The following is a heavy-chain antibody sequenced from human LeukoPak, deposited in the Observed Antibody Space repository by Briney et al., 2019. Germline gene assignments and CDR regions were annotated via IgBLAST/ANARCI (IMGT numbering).Heavy chain of an antibody. V-gene: IGHV3-23*01. Sequence: GGSLRLSCSASGFTFSRFAMTWVRQLPGKGLQWVSTICCNGQTTYYGDSVTGRFSVSRDNSNNILFLQMDSLRADDSALYYCAKDANYYDSSAFFIPFDPWGQGTLVTVSS. J-gene: IGHJ5*02. CDR1: GFTFSRFA. D-gene: IGHD3-22*01. CDR2: ICCNGQTT. CDR3: AKDANYYDSSAFFIPFDP.